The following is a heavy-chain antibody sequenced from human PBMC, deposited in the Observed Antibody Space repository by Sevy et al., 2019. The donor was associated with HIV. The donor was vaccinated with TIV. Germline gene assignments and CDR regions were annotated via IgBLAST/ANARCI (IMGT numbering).Heavy chain of an antibody. CDR1: GFTFSSYG. J-gene: IGHJ4*02. Sequence: GGSLRLSCAASGFTFSSYGMHWVRQAPGKGLEWVAVISYDGSNKYYADSVKGRFTISRDNSKNTLYLQMNSLRAEDTAVYYCAKAYVDTAMVTGDYWGQGTLATVSS. V-gene: IGHV3-30*18. CDR2: ISYDGSNK. D-gene: IGHD5-18*01. CDR3: AKAYVDTAMVTGDY.